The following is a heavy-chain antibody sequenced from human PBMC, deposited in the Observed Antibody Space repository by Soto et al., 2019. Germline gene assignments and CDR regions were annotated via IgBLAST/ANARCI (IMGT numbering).Heavy chain of an antibody. J-gene: IGHJ5*02. CDR3: ARSHPYFVVVVAAIAATGFDP. CDR1: GGTFSRYA. D-gene: IGHD2-15*01. CDR2: IIPIFGTA. Sequence: SVKLSCKASGGTFSRYAISWVRQAPGQGLEWMGGIIPIFGTANYAQKFQGRVTITADESTSTAYMELSSLRSEDTAVYYCARSHPYFVVVVAAIAATGFDPWGQGTLVTVSS. V-gene: IGHV1-69*13.